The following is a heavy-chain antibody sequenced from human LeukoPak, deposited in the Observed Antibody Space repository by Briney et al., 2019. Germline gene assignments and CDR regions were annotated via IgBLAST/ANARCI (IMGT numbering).Heavy chain of an antibody. D-gene: IGHD6-19*01. CDR1: GFTFSSYA. CDR2: IKQDGSEQ. CDR3: VRGGGWYADY. V-gene: IGHV3-7*04. J-gene: IGHJ4*02. Sequence: GGSLRLSCAASGFTFSSYAMRWVRQAPGKGLEWVANIKQDGSEQNYVDSVKGRFTISRDNAKNSLFLQMNSLRAEDTAVYYCVRGGGWYADYWGQGTLVTVSS.